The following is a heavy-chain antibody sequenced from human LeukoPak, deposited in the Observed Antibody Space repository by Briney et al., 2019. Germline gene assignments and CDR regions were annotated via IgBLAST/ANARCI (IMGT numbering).Heavy chain of an antibody. CDR1: GFTFSNFA. CDR3: ARDIHSGSYYGLVDY. J-gene: IGHJ4*02. Sequence: PGRSLRLSCAASGFTFSNFAMYWIRQAPGKGLEWVSSISSSSSYIYYADSVKGRFTISRDNAKNSLYLQMNSLRAEDTAVYYCARDIHSGSYYGLVDYWGQGTLVTVSS. CDR2: ISSSSSYI. D-gene: IGHD1-26*01. V-gene: IGHV3-21*01.